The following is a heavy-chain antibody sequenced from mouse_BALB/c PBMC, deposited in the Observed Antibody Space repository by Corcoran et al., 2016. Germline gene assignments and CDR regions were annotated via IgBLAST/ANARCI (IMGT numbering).Heavy chain of an antibody. CDR2: IYPGSGNT. Sequence: QIQLQQSGPELVKPGASVKISCKASGYTFTDYYINWVKQKPGQGLEWIGWIYPGSGNTKYNEKFKGKATLTSDKSSSTAYMELSSLTSEDSAVYYCARLYPGIAMDYWGQGTSVTVSS. CDR1: GYTFTDYY. V-gene: IGHV1-84*01. CDR3: ARLYPGIAMDY. J-gene: IGHJ4*01.